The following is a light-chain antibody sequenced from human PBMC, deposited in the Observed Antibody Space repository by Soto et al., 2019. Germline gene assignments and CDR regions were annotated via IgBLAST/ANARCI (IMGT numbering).Light chain of an antibody. CDR1: QGVGSN. CDR2: DAS. Sequence: IVVTQSPATLSVSPGEGVTLSCRASQGVGSNWAWYQQRPGQAPRLLIYDASTRATGIPDRFSGSGSGTEFTLTISSLQSEDFAVYYCQQFNIWPHMLSFGGGTKLEMK. CDR3: QQFNIWPHMLS. J-gene: IGKJ4*01. V-gene: IGKV3-15*01.